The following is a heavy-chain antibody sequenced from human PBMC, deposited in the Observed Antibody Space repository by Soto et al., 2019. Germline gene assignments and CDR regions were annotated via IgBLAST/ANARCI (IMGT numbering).Heavy chain of an antibody. CDR3: VKDGAKQQLNAFKI. V-gene: IGHV3-64D*06. D-gene: IGHD6-13*01. CDR1: GFTFSSYA. Sequence: WGSLRLSCSASGFTFSSYAMHWVRKAPGKGLEYVSAISRNGVSTYYEDTIKDRFTISRDNSKNTLYLQMSSLRADDTAMYSCVKDGAKQQLNAFKIWGQGTMVTVAS. CDR2: ISRNGVST. J-gene: IGHJ3*02.